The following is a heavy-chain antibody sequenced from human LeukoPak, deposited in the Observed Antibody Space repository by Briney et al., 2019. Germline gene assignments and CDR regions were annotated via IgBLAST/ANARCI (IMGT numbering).Heavy chain of an antibody. Sequence: SETLSLTCTVSGGSISSYYWSWIRQPPGKGLEWIGYIYYSGSTNYNPSLKSRVTISVDTSKNQFSLKLSSVTAADTAVYYCARDAFGGAKAYFDYWGQGTLVTVSS. J-gene: IGHJ4*02. CDR3: ARDAFGGAKAYFDY. CDR1: GGSISSYY. D-gene: IGHD3-16*01. V-gene: IGHV4-59*01. CDR2: IYYSGST.